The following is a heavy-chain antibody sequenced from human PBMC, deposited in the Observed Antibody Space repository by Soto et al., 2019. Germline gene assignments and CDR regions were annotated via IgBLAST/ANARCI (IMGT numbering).Heavy chain of an antibody. J-gene: IGHJ4*02. CDR1: GGSISYYY. CDR2: IYYSGNT. Sequence: ETLSLTCTVSGGSISYYYWGWIRQPPGKGLEWIGSIYYSGNTHYNPSLKSRVTISVDTSMNQFSLNLDSVTAVDSAVYYCVRGGYVHAFDYWGQGALVTVSS. CDR3: VRGGYVHAFDY. V-gene: IGHV4-59*01. D-gene: IGHD5-12*01.